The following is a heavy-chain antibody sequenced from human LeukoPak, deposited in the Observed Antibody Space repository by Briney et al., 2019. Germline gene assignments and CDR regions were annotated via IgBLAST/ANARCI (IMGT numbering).Heavy chain of an antibody. J-gene: IGHJ3*01. CDR1: GFTFSSYG. CDR2: ISYDGRNK. V-gene: IGHV3-30*18. CDR3: AKDGGYQVASPNHDALNA. Sequence: HAGGSLRLSCAASGFTFSSYGMHWVRQAPGKGLEWVAVISYDGRNKYSADSVKGRFTVSRDNSKNTLYLQMDSLRAEDTAVYYCAKDGGYQVASPNHDALNAWGQGTMVTVSS. D-gene: IGHD4-23*01.